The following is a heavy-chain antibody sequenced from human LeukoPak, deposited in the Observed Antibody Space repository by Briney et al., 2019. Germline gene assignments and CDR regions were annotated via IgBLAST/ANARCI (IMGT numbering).Heavy chain of an antibody. D-gene: IGHD1-26*01. V-gene: IGHV4-4*07. Sequence: ASETLSLTCTVSGGSISSYYWSWIRQPAGKGLEWIGRIYTSGSTNYNPSLKSRATMSVDTSKNQFSLKLSSVTAADTAVYYCARVRGGSYTPDFDYWGQGTLVTVCS. CDR3: ARVRGGSYTPDFDY. CDR1: GGSISSYY. J-gene: IGHJ4*02. CDR2: IYTSGST.